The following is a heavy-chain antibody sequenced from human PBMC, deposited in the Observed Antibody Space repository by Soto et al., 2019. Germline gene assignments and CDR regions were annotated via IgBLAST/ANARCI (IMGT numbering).Heavy chain of an antibody. CDR2: ISGSGGST. J-gene: IGHJ4*02. CDR3: AKIRGIGYNHFDY. Sequence: EVQLLESGGGLVQSGGSLRLSCAASGFTFSNYAMSWVRQAPGKGLEWVSGISGSGGSTYYADSVKGRFTISRDHSKNTLNLQLNSRRVENTSVFFCAKIRGIGYNHFDYWAQVTLVTV. CDR1: GFTFSNYA. D-gene: IGHD5-12*01. V-gene: IGHV3-23*01.